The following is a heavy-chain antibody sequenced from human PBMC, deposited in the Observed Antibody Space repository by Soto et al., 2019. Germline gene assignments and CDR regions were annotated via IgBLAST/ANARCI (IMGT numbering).Heavy chain of an antibody. CDR3: ARDGGRITMVRGPGDY. CDR2: INSDGSIT. V-gene: IGHV3-74*01. Sequence: EVQLVESGGGLVQPGGSLRLSCAASGFTFSSYWMHWVRQAPGKGLVWVSRINSDGSITNYADSVKGRFTISRDNSKNTLYLQMNSLRAEDTAVYYCARDGGRITMVRGPGDYWGQGTLVTVSS. CDR1: GFTFSSYW. J-gene: IGHJ4*02. D-gene: IGHD3-10*01.